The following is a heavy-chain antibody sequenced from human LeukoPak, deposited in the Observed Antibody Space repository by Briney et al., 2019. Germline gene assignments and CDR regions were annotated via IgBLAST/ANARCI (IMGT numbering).Heavy chain of an antibody. V-gene: IGHV1-24*01. CDR1: GYTLTELS. CDR2: FDPEDGET. D-gene: IGHD2-2*01. J-gene: IGHJ4*02. Sequence: ASVKVSCKVSGYTLTELSMHWVRQAPGKGLEWMGGFDPEDGETIYAQKFQGRVTMTEDTSTDTAYMELSSLRSEDTAVYYCATVGGYCSSTSCYSFDYWGQGTLVTVSS. CDR3: ATVGGYCSSTSCYSFDY.